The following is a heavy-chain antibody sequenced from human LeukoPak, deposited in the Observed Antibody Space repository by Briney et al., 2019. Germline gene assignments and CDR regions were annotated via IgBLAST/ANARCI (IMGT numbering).Heavy chain of an antibody. CDR1: GYSISSGYY. CDR3: ARRATVNKYYFDY. J-gene: IGHJ4*02. Sequence: SETLSLTCTVSGYSISSGYYWGWIRQPPGKGLEWIGSIYHSGSTYYNPSLKSRVTISVDTSKNQFSLKLSSVTAADTAVYYCARRATVNKYYFDYWGQGTLVTVSS. D-gene: IGHD4-17*01. V-gene: IGHV4-38-2*02. CDR2: IYHSGST.